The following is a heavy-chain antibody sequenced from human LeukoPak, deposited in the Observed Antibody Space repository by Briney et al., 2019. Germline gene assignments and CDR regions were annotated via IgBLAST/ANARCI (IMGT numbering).Heavy chain of an antibody. J-gene: IGHJ4*02. D-gene: IGHD3/OR15-3a*01. V-gene: IGHV3-48*03. CDR2: IGSGGSPI. CDR1: GINFRSYE. CDR3: NAGLEY. Sequence: PGGSLRLSCVASGINFRSYEMNWVRRAPGKGLEWVSHIGSGGSPIYYADSVKGRFTIPRDNAKQSLYLQMDSLRAEDTGFYYCNAGLEYWGQGALVTVSS.